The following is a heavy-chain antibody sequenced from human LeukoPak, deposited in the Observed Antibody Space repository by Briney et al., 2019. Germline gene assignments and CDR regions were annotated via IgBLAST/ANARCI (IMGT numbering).Heavy chain of an antibody. D-gene: IGHD4-17*01. Sequence: PGGSLRLSCAASGFTFSDYWMHWVRQAPGKGLVWVSRINCDVRSPSYADSVKGRFTISRDNAKNTLFLQMNSLRAEDTAVYYCARGARHDYAECWLDNWGQGTLDTLFS. CDR2: INCDVRSP. V-gene: IGHV3-74*01. CDR1: GFTFSDYW. CDR3: ARGARHDYAECWLDN. J-gene: IGHJ4*02.